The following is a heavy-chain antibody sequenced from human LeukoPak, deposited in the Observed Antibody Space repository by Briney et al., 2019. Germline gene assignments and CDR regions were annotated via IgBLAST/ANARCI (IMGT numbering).Heavy chain of an antibody. J-gene: IGHJ4*02. D-gene: IGHD2-15*01. CDR3: ARAVVVAATPSYYFDY. CDR2: MNPNSGNT. Sequence: ASVKVSCKASGYTFTSYDINWVRQATGQGLEWMGWMNPNSGNTGYAQKFQGRVTMTRDTSISTAYMELSRLRSDDTAVYYCARAVVVAATPSYYFDYWGQGTLVTVSS. V-gene: IGHV1-8*01. CDR1: GYTFTSYD.